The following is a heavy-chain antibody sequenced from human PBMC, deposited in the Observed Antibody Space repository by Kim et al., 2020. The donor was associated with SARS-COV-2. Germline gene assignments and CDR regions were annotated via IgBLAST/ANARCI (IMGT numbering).Heavy chain of an antibody. CDR3: ARVAGRFLGVGIRDY. CDR1: GFTFSSYA. CDR2: ISSNGGST. Sequence: GGSLRLSCAASGFTFSSYAMHWVRQAPGKGLEYVSAISSNGGSTYYANSVKGRFTISRDNSKNTLYLQMGSLRAEDMAVYYCARVAGRFLGVGIRDYWGQGTRVTVSS. J-gene: IGHJ4*02. D-gene: IGHD3-3*01. V-gene: IGHV3-64*01.